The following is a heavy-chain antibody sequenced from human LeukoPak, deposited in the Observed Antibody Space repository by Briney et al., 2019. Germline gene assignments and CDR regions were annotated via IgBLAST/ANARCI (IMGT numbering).Heavy chain of an antibody. Sequence: GASVKVSCKASGYTFTSYYMHWVRQAPGQGLEWMGIIHPSGGTTRYAQKFQGRVTLTRDTSTGTVYMDMSSLRSEDTAVYYCARDQGLINDYYYYGMDVWGQGTTVTVAS. D-gene: IGHD3-10*01. CDR1: GYTFTSYY. V-gene: IGHV1-46*01. J-gene: IGHJ6*02. CDR3: ARDQGLINDYYYYGMDV. CDR2: IHPSGGTT.